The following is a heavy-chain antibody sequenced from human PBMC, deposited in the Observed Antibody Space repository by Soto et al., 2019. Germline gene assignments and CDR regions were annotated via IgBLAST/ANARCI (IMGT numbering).Heavy chain of an antibody. Sequence: GGSLRLSCAASGFTFSSYAMHWVRQAPGKGLEWVAVISYDGSNKYYADSVKGRFTISRDNSKNTLYLQMNSLRAEDTAVYYCAREGFTMVRGSEEESYGMDVWGQGTTVTVSS. J-gene: IGHJ6*02. CDR1: GFTFSSYA. CDR3: AREGFTMVRGSEEESYGMDV. CDR2: ISYDGSNK. D-gene: IGHD3-10*01. V-gene: IGHV3-30-3*01.